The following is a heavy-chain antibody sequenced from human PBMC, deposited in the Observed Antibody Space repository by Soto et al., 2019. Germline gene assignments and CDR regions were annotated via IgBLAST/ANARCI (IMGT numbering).Heavy chain of an antibody. CDR3: ARERNGWFDP. J-gene: IGHJ5*02. V-gene: IGHV3-48*02. D-gene: IGHD4-4*01. Sequence: PGGSLRLSCAASGFTFSSYSMNWVRQAPGKGLEWVSYISSTSRTIYYTDSVKGRFTISRDNAKNSLYLQMNSLRDEDTAVYYSARERNGWFDPWGQGTLVTVSS. CDR2: ISSTSRTI. CDR1: GFTFSSYS.